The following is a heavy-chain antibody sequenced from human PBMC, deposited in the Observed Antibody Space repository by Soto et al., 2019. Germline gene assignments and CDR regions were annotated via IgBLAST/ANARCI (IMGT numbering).Heavy chain of an antibody. CDR3: ARVVLTITRGAFDA. CDR2: ISHSGTS. D-gene: IGHD3-9*01. V-gene: IGHV4-4*02. CDR1: GGSISSSHW. J-gene: IGHJ3*01. Sequence: QVQLQESGPGLVKPSGTLSLTCAVSGGSISSSHWWTWVRQSPGKGLEYIGEISHSGTSNSNPSLKSPVHLSVDKSQNHFSLTLTSVTAADTAVYYCARVVLTITRGAFDAWGQGTLVIVSS.